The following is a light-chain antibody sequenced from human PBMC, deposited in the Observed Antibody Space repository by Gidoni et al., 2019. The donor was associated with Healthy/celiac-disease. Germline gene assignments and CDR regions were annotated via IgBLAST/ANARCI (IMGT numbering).Light chain of an antibody. Sequence: SYELTQPPSVSVSPGQTASITCSGDKLGDKYACWYQQKPGQSPVLVIYQDSKRPSGIPERFSGSNSGNTATLTISGTQAMDEADYYCQAGDRSVVFGGGTKLTVL. CDR3: QAGDRSVV. CDR2: QDS. J-gene: IGLJ2*01. V-gene: IGLV3-1*01. CDR1: KLGDKY.